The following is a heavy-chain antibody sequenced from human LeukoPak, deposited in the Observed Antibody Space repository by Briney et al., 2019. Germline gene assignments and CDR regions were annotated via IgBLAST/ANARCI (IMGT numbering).Heavy chain of an antibody. Sequence: SVKVSCKASGGTFSSYAISWVRQAPGQGLEWMGRIIAIIGIANYAKKFQGRVTITTDKSTSTAYMELSSLRSEDTAVYYCASCPGIAAGGFGMDDWGQGTTVTVSS. CDR1: GGTFSSYA. D-gene: IGHD6-13*01. J-gene: IGHJ6*02. CDR3: ASCPGIAAGGFGMDD. CDR2: IIAIIGIA. V-gene: IGHV1-69*04.